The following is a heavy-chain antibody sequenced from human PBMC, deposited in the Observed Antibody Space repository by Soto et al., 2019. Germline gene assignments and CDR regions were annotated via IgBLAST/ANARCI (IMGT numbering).Heavy chain of an antibody. D-gene: IGHD6-13*01. Sequence: GGSLRLSCAASGFTFSSYSMNWVRQAPGQGLEWVSYISSSIRYIYYADSVKGRFTISRDNADNSLYLQMNSLRDEDTAVYYCARVPPGSSSWFAFDIWGQGTMVTVSS. J-gene: IGHJ3*02. CDR2: ISSSIRYI. V-gene: IGHV3-48*02. CDR3: ARVPPGSSSWFAFDI. CDR1: GFTFSSYS.